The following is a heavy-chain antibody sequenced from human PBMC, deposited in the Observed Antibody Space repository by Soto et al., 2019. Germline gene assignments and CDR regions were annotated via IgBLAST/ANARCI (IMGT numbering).Heavy chain of an antibody. Sequence: EVQLVESGGGLVQPGGSLRLSCTASGFTFTNFWMTWVRQAPGKGLEWVANIKQDGSEKHYVDSVEGRFTISRDNAENSRELHMSSLSGEDAAVDCGARGCGGGGYWGQGTLVTVSS. V-gene: IGHV3-7*01. CDR1: GFTFTNFW. CDR2: IKQDGSEK. D-gene: IGHD2-21*01. CDR3: ARGCGGGGY. J-gene: IGHJ4*02.